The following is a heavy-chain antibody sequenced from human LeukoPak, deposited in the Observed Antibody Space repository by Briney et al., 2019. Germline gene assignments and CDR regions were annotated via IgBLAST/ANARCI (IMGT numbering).Heavy chain of an antibody. CDR3: ARDRRYDFWSGYYNYKYYYYGMDV. Sequence: GASVKVSCKASGGTFSSYAISWVRQAPGQGLEWMGGIIPIFGTANYAQKFQGRVTITADESTSTAYMELSSLRSEDTAVYYCARDRRYDFWSGYYNYKYYYYGMDVWGQGTTVTVSS. D-gene: IGHD3-3*01. CDR2: IIPIFGTA. CDR1: GGTFSSYA. V-gene: IGHV1-69*13. J-gene: IGHJ6*02.